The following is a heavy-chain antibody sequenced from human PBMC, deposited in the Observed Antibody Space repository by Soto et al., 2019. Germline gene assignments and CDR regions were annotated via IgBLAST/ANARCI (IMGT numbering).Heavy chain of an antibody. D-gene: IGHD4-17*01. CDR1: GFTFSSYA. J-gene: IGHJ6*02. Sequence: QVQLVESGGGVVQPGRSLRLSCAASGFTFSSYAMHWVRQAPGKGLEWVAVISYDGSNKYYADSVKGRFTISRDNSKNXLYLQMNSLRAEDTAVYYCARDSVTTYYYYYGMDVWGQGTTVTVSS. CDR2: ISYDGSNK. V-gene: IGHV3-30-3*01. CDR3: ARDSVTTYYYYYGMDV.